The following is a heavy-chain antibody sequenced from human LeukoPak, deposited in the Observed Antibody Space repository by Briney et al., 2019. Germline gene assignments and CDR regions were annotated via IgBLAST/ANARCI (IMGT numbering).Heavy chain of an antibody. J-gene: IGHJ4*02. CDR2: INPNNGGT. D-gene: IGHD6-13*01. CDR3: ARLDSSSWSDY. CDR1: GYTFIDYY. V-gene: IGHV1-2*02. Sequence: ASVKVSCKASGYTFIDYYMHWVRQAPGPGVEWMGWINPNNGGTNYAQKFQGRVTMTTDTSISTAYMELSRLRSDDTAVFYCARLDSSSWSDYWGQGTLVTVSS.